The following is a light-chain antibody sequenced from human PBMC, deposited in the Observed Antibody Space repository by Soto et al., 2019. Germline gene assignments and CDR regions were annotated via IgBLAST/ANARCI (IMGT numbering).Light chain of an antibody. CDR3: QVWDSSTLVV. CDR1: NIGSKN. J-gene: IGLJ2*01. CDR2: RDS. V-gene: IGLV3-9*01. Sequence: SYELTQPLSVSVALGQTARITCGGNNIGSKNVHWYQQKPGQAPVLVIYRDSNRPSGIPERFSGSNSGNKATLTSSRAQAGDEADYYCQVWDSSTLVVFGGGTKVTVL.